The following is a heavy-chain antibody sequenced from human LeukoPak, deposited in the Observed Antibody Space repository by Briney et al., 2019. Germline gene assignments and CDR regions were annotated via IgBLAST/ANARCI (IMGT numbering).Heavy chain of an antibody. Sequence: PGGSLRLSCAASGFTFSDYHMNWVRQAPGKGLEWVSYISCSGNTIYYEDSVRGRFTTSRDNAKNSLYLQMNSLRAEDTAVYFCARDPGITMVRGIIPYYYYYMDVWGTGTTVTVSS. J-gene: IGHJ6*03. CDR2: ISCSGNTI. D-gene: IGHD3-10*01. CDR3: ARDPGITMVRGIIPYYYYYMDV. CDR1: GFTFSDYH. V-gene: IGHV3-11*04.